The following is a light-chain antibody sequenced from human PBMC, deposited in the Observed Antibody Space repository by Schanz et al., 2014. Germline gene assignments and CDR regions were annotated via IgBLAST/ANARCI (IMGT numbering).Light chain of an antibody. CDR1: SSDVGGYNY. CDR3: ASYTSTSIVV. J-gene: IGLJ2*01. CDR2: EVN. Sequence: QSALPQPASVSGSPGQSITISCTGTSSDVGGYNYVSWYQQHPGKAPKLMINEVNKRPSGVPDRFSGSKSGSTASLTISGPQAEDEADFYCASYTSTSIVVFGGGTKLTVL. V-gene: IGLV2-14*01.